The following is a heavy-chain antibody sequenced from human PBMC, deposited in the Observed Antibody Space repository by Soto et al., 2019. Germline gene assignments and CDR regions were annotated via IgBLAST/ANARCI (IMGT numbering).Heavy chain of an antibody. Sequence: SVKVSCKASGGTFSSYAISWVRQAPGQGLEWMGGIIPIFGTANYAQKFQGRVTITADESTSTAYMELSSLRSEDTAVYYCARDMGYYDNSGDSDIDNWGQGARGTVSS. D-gene: IGHD3-22*01. CDR2: IIPIFGTA. J-gene: IGHJ4*02. CDR3: ARDMGYYDNSGDSDIDN. V-gene: IGHV1-69*13. CDR1: GGTFSSYA.